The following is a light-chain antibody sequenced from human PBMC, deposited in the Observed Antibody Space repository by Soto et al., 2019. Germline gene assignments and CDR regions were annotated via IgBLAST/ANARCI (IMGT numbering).Light chain of an antibody. CDR1: SSNIGNNY. J-gene: IGLJ3*02. Sequence: QSVLTQPPSVSTAPGQKVTISCSGSSSNIGNNYVSWYQQVPGTAPKLLIFDSDKRPSGIPDRFSGSKSGTSATLGVTGLLTGDDAYYYCGTWDNSLPGWVFGGGTQLTVL. CDR3: GTWDNSLPGWV. V-gene: IGLV1-51*01. CDR2: DSD.